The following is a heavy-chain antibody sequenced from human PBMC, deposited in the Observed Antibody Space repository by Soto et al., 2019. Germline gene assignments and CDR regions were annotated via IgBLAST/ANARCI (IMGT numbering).Heavy chain of an antibody. Sequence: ASVKVSCKASGYTFTSYDINWVRQATGQGLEWMGWMNPNSGNTGYAQKFQGRVTMTRNTSISTAYMELSSLRSEDTAVYYCARVITFFGVVIIRAYYYGMDVWGQGTTVTVSS. CDR3: ARVITFFGVVIIRAYYYGMDV. CDR2: MNPNSGNT. V-gene: IGHV1-8*01. D-gene: IGHD3-3*01. J-gene: IGHJ6*02. CDR1: GYTFTSYD.